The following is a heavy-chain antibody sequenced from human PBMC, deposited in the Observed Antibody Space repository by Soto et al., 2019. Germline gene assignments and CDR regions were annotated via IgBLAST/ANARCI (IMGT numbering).Heavy chain of an antibody. D-gene: IGHD6-19*01. CDR3: ARGSPAVAGTRHFDY. CDR2: INHSGST. Sequence: KPSETLSLTCAVYGGSFSGYYWSWIRQPPGKGLEWIGEINHSGSTNYNPSLKSRVTISVDTSKNQFSLKLSSVTAADTAVYYCARGSPAVAGTRHFDYWGQGTLVTVSS. CDR1: GGSFSGYY. J-gene: IGHJ4*02. V-gene: IGHV4-34*01.